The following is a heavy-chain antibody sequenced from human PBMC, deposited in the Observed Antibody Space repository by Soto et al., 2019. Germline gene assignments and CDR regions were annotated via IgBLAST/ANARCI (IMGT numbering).Heavy chain of an antibody. V-gene: IGHV3-23*01. Sequence: GGTLRLSCAASGFTFSSYAMSWVRQAPGKGLEWVSAISGSGGSTYYSDSVKGRFTISRDTSKNTLYLQMNSLRAEDTAVYYCAKDTLTGTETPVEYFQHWGQGTLVTVSS. CDR2: ISGSGGST. J-gene: IGHJ1*01. D-gene: IGHD1-7*01. CDR3: AKDTLTGTETPVEYFQH. CDR1: GFTFSSYA.